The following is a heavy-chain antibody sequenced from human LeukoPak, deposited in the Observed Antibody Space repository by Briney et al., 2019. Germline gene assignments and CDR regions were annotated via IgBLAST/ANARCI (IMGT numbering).Heavy chain of an antibody. J-gene: IGHJ3*02. CDR2: INAGNGNT. D-gene: IGHD3-10*01. CDR1: GYTFTSYA. V-gene: IGHV1-3*03. CDR3: ARGYGSGSYRLDAFDI. Sequence: ASVTVSCKASGYTFTSYAMHWVRQAPGQRLEWMGWINAGNGNTKYSQEFQGRVTITRDTSASTAYMELSSLRSEDMAVYYCARGYGSGSYRLDAFDIWGQGTMVTVSS.